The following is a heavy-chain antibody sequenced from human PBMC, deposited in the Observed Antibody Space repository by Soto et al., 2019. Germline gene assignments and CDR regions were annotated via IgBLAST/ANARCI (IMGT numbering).Heavy chain of an antibody. CDR1: GFTFSSYG. V-gene: IGHV3-30*03. CDR2: ISYDGSNK. Sequence: PGGSLRLSCAASGFTFSSYGMHWVHQAPGKGLEWVAVISYDGSNKYYADSVKGRFTISRDNSKNTLYLQMNSLRAEDTALYYCARDPFRRIVGSTDLDYWGQGTLVTVSS. J-gene: IGHJ4*02. CDR3: ARDPFRRIVGSTDLDY. D-gene: IGHD1-26*01.